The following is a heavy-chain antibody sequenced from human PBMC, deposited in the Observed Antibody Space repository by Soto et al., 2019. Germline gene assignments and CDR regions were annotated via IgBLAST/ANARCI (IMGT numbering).Heavy chain of an antibody. CDR2: ISYDGSNK. D-gene: IGHD2-21*02. Sequence: QVQLVESGGGVVQPGRSLRLSCAASGFTFSSYGMHWVRQAPGKGLEWVAVISYDGSNKYYADSVKGQFTVSRDKSKNTLYLQVNSLRAEDTAVYYCAKDKVPVVVTAPFDYWGQGTLVTVSS. V-gene: IGHV3-30*18. CDR1: GFTFSSYG. CDR3: AKDKVPVVVTAPFDY. J-gene: IGHJ4*02.